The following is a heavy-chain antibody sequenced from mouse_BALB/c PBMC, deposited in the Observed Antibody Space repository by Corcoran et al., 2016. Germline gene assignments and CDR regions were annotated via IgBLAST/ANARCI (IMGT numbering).Heavy chain of an antibody. Sequence: EVQLQQYGPELVKPGASVKMSCKASGYTFTSYVMHWVKQKPGQGLEWIGYINPYNDGTKYNEKFKGKATLTSDKSSSTAYMELSSLTSEDSAVYYCARESYGSSYKGAFAYWGRGTLVTVSA. CDR2: INPYNDGT. CDR3: ARESYGSSYKGAFAY. V-gene: IGHV1S136*01. J-gene: IGHJ3*01. D-gene: IGHD1-1*01. CDR1: GYTFTSYV.